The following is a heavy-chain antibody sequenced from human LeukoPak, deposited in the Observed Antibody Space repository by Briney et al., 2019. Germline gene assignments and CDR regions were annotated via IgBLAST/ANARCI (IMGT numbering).Heavy chain of an antibody. CDR1: GGSFSGYY. D-gene: IGHD5-18*01. V-gene: IGHV4-34*01. CDR2: INHSGST. Sequence: PSETLSLTCAVYGGSFSGYYWSWIRQPPGKGLEWIGEINHSGSTNCNPSLKSRVTISVDTSKNQFSLKLSSVTAADTAVYYCAREEGSSYGYVDYWGQGTLVTVSS. J-gene: IGHJ4*02. CDR3: AREEGSSYGYVDY.